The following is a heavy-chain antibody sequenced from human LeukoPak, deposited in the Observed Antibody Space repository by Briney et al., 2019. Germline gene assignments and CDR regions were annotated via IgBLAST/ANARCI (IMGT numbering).Heavy chain of an antibody. CDR1: GGSISSYY. CDR3: ARRGRGDILTGYPAFDI. J-gene: IGHJ3*02. V-gene: IGHV4-59*08. Sequence: PSETLSLTCTVSGGSISSYYWSWIRQPPGKGLEWIGYIYYSGSTNYNPSLKSRVTVSVDTSKNQFSLKLSSVTAADTAVHYCARRGRGDILTGYPAFDIWGQGTMVTVSS. CDR2: IYYSGST. D-gene: IGHD3-9*01.